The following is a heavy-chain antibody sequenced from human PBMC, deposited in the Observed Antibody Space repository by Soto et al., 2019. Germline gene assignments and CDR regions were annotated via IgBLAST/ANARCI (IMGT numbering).Heavy chain of an antibody. D-gene: IGHD1-26*01. J-gene: IGHJ4*02. CDR1: GYIFTNYD. V-gene: IGHV1-8*02. Sequence: QVQLLQSGAEVKRPGASVKVSCKTSGYIFTNYDINWVRQAAGQGLEWMGWMNPNTGDTAYAQKFQGRVTMTRDTSISTAYMELSGLTSEDTAVFYCAREWEEGFCFDHWGQGTPVTVSS. CDR3: AREWEEGFCFDH. CDR2: MNPNTGDT.